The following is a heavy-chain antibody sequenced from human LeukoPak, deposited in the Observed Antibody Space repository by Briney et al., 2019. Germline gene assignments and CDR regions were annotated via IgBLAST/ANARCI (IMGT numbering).Heavy chain of an antibody. V-gene: IGHV1-8*01. J-gene: IGHJ4*02. Sequence: GASVKVSCKASGYTFTSYDINWVRQATGQGLEWMGWMKPNSGNTGYAQKFQGRVTMTRNTSISTAYMELSSLRSEDTAVYYCARGYDFWSGYMEYFDYWGQGTLVTVSS. D-gene: IGHD3-3*01. CDR1: GYTFTSYD. CDR3: ARGYDFWSGYMEYFDY. CDR2: MKPNSGNT.